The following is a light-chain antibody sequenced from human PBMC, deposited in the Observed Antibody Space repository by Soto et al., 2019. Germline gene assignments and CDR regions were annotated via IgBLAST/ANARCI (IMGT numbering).Light chain of an antibody. J-gene: IGKJ4*01. CDR2: DAS. V-gene: IGKV3-11*01. CDR1: QSVSSY. Sequence: EIVLTQSPATLSLSPGERAALSCRASQSVSSYLAWYQQKPGQAPRLLIYDASKRATGIPARFSGSGSGTDFTLTISSLEPEDFAFYFCQQYSNSPSTFGGGTKVEI. CDR3: QQYSNSPST.